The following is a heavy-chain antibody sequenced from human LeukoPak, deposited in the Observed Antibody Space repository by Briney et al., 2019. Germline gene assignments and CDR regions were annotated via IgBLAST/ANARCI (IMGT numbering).Heavy chain of an antibody. D-gene: IGHD3-3*01. Sequence: GGSLRLSCAASGFTFSSYAMNWVRQAPGKGLEWVSAISGSGGSTYYADSVKGRFTISRDNSKNTLYLQMNSLRAEDTAVYYCPKGARRTKRFLEWLLTYYFDYWGQGTLVTVSS. CDR1: GFTFSSYA. CDR2: ISGSGGST. J-gene: IGHJ4*02. V-gene: IGHV3-23*01. CDR3: PKGARRTKRFLEWLLTYYFDY.